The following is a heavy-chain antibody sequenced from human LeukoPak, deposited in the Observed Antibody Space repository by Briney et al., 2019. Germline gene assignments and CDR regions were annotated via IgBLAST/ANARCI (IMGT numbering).Heavy chain of an antibody. CDR1: GYTFTGYY. CDR2: INPNSGGT. D-gene: IGHD3-3*01. J-gene: IGHJ4*02. V-gene: IGHV1-2*02. CDR3: ARGLSGYDFWSGRGNY. Sequence: APVKVSCKASGYTFTGYYMHWVRQAPGQGLEWMGWINPNSGGTNYAQKFQGRVTMTRDTSISTAYMELSRLRSDDTAVYYCARGLSGYDFWSGRGNYWGQGTLVTVSS.